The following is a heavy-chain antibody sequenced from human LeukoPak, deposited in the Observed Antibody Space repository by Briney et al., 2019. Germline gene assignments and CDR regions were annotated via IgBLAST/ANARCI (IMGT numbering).Heavy chain of an antibody. CDR3: ARDVGRNVESRYVFDI. Sequence: GGSLRLSCAVSGFSFNTYGMHWVRQAPGKGLEWVAFIRYDAINKYYADSVKGRFTISRDNSKNTVYLQMNSLRTEDTAVYYCARDVGRNVESRYVFDIWGQGTMVTVSS. J-gene: IGHJ3*02. CDR2: IRYDAINK. D-gene: IGHD3-9*01. CDR1: GFSFNTYG. V-gene: IGHV3-30*02.